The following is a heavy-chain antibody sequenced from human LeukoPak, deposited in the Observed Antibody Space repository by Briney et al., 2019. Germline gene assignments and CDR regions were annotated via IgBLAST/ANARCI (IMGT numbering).Heavy chain of an antibody. V-gene: IGHV3-7*04. J-gene: IGHJ4*02. CDR3: TRVGYIDEGIDY. CDR1: GFTFSSYA. D-gene: IGHD5-24*01. CDR2: IKQDGNKK. Sequence: PGGSLRLSCAASGFTFSSYAMSWVRQAPGKGLEWVANIKQDGNKKSYVDSVKGRFTISRDNAKNSLYLQMNSLRAEDTAIYYCTRVGYIDEGIDYWGQGTLVTVSS.